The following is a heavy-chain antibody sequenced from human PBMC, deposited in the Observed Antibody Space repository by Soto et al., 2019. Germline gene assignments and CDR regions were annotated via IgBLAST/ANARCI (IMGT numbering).Heavy chain of an antibody. CDR1: GFIFTRYI. J-gene: IGHJ4*02. V-gene: IGHV3-21*06. CDR3: ARESEDLTSNFDY. Sequence: EVPLVESGGGLVKPGGSLRLSCAASGFIFTRYIMNWVRQAPGKGLEWVSSISSTTNYIYYGDSMKGRFTISRDNATNELYLEMNSLRAEDTAVYYWARESEDLTSNFDYWGQGTLVTVSS. CDR2: ISSTTNYI.